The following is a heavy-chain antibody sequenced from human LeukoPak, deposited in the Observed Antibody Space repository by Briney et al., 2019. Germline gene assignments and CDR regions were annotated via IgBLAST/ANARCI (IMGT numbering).Heavy chain of an antibody. CDR1: GGSFSGYY. V-gene: IGHV4-34*01. Sequence: PSETLSLTCAVYGGSFSGYYWSWIRQPPGKGLEWIGEINHSGSTNYNPSLKSRVTISVDTSKNQLSLKLSSVTAADTAVYYCAREGDYYDSSGYADYWGQGTLVTVSS. CDR3: AREGDYYDSSGYADY. CDR2: INHSGST. D-gene: IGHD3-22*01. J-gene: IGHJ4*02.